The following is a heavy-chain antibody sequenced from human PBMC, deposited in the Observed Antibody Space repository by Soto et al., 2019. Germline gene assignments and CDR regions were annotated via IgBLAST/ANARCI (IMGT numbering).Heavy chain of an antibody. J-gene: IGHJ5*02. CDR1: GFTFTNYG. D-gene: IGHD3-10*01. Sequence: VQLVESGGGLVKPGGSLRLSCTASGFTFTNYGMTWVRQAPGKGLEWVSSISRASDYIYYADSVNGRFTISRDNAKNSLYLQMNRLRAEDTAVYFCVPSRITLIRGRIINHPYHWFDPWGQGTLVTVSS. CDR2: ISRASDYI. V-gene: IGHV3-21*01. CDR3: VPSRITLIRGRIINHPYHWFDP.